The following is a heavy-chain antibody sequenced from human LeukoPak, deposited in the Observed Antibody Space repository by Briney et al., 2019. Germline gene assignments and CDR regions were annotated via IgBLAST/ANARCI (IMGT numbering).Heavy chain of an antibody. CDR3: AKDAGLHTPYYFDY. V-gene: IGHV3-30*02. Sequence: GGALRLSCAASGFTFISYGMHWVRQAPGKGLEWVAFIRYDGSNKYYADSVKGRFTISRDNSKNTLYLQTNSLRAEDTAVYYCAKDAGLHTPYYFDYWGQGTLVTVSS. CDR2: IRYDGSNK. D-gene: IGHD5-24*01. J-gene: IGHJ4*02. CDR1: GFTFISYG.